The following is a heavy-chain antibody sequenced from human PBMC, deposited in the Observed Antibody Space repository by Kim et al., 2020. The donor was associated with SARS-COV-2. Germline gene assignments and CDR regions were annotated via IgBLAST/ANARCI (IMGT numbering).Heavy chain of an antibody. Sequence: GGSLRLSCVTSGFSFSSCAMTWVRQVPGKGPEWVSSISHDGTSSHYANSVRGRFTISRDDSKNTLYLQLNSLRGEDTALYYCAKDVWDYWGMDVGGQGPT. J-gene: IGHJ6*02. V-gene: IGHV3-23*01. CDR2: ISHDGTSS. CDR1: GFSFSSCA. CDR3: AKDVWDYWGMDV. D-gene: IGHD1-26*01.